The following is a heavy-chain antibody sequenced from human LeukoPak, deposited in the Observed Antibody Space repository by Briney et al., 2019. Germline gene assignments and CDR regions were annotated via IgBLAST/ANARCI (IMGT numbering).Heavy chain of an antibody. D-gene: IGHD2-15*01. CDR3: ARGGSGGTIERFDY. Sequence: PSQTLSLTCTVSGGSISSGGYYWSWIRQHPGKGLEWIGYIYYSGSTYYNPSLKSRVTISVDTSKNQFSLKPSSVTAADTAVYYCARGGSGGTIERFDYWGQGTLVTVSS. CDR2: IYYSGST. CDR1: GGSISSGGYY. J-gene: IGHJ4*02. V-gene: IGHV4-31*03.